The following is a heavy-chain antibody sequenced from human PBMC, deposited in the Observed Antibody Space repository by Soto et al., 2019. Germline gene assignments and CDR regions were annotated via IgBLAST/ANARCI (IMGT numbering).Heavy chain of an antibody. CDR1: GGSISSGGYY. V-gene: IGHV4-31*03. Sequence: PSETLSLTCTVSGGSISSGGYYWSWIRQHPGKGLEWIGYIYYSGSTYYNPSLKSRVTMSVDTSKNQFSLKLSSVTAADTAVYYCARFGERYYYDSSGPIPDAFDIWGQGTMVTVSS. CDR3: ARFGERYYYDSSGPIPDAFDI. CDR2: IYYSGST. D-gene: IGHD3-22*01. J-gene: IGHJ3*02.